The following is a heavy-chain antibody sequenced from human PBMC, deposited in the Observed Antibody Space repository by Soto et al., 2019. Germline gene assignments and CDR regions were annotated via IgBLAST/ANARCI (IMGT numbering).Heavy chain of an antibody. Sequence: PGGSLRLSCAASGFTFSSHNMNWVRQAPGKGLEWVSWISSSSNYIYYSDLVKGRFTISRDNAKDSLYLQMNSLRVEDTAVYYCARYIWFGELLSYGMDVWGQGTTVTVSS. D-gene: IGHD3-10*01. CDR2: ISSSSNYI. V-gene: IGHV3-21*01. CDR3: ARYIWFGELLSYGMDV. CDR1: GFTFSSHN. J-gene: IGHJ6*02.